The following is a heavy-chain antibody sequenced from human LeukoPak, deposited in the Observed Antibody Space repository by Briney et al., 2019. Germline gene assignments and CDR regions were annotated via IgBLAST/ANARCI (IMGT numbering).Heavy chain of an antibody. CDR1: GGSFSGYY. CDR3: ARSLLAARFGFDY. V-gene: IGHV4-34*01. CDR2: INHSGST. Sequence: SETLSLTCAVYGGSFSGYYRSWIRQPPGKGLEWIGEINHSGSTNYNPSLKSRVTISVDTSKNQFSLKLSSVTAADTAVYYCARSLLAARFGFDYWGQGTLVTVSS. J-gene: IGHJ4*02. D-gene: IGHD6-6*01.